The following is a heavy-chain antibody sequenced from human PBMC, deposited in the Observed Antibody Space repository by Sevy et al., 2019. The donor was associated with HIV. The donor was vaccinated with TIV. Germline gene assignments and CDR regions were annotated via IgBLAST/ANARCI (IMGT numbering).Heavy chain of an antibody. CDR1: GYTFNNAW. J-gene: IGHJ5*02. Sequence: VGSLRLSCAASGYTFNNAWMSWVRQAPGKGLEWLGRIKSKTDGGSAEYASPVKGRFTISRDDSKSTLYLQMNRLRTEDTGVYYCTGATVFGATWFDPWGQRALVTVSS. CDR2: IKSKTDGGSA. V-gene: IGHV3-15*01. CDR3: TGATVFGATWFDP. D-gene: IGHD3-3*01.